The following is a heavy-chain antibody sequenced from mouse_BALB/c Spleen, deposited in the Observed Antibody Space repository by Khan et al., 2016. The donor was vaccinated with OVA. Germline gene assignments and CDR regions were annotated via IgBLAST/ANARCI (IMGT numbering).Heavy chain of an antibody. D-gene: IGHD2-1*01. V-gene: IGHV14-3*02. J-gene: IGHJ3*01. CDR3: ANLYGNPFAY. Sequence: VQLKQPGAELVKPGASIKLSCTASGFNIKDTYMHWVKQRPEQGPEWIGRIDPTNDNIKYDPKFQDKATITADTSSNTAYLQLSSLTFEDTAVYYCANLYGNPFAYWGQGTLVSVSA. CDR2: IDPTNDNI. CDR1: GFNIKDTY.